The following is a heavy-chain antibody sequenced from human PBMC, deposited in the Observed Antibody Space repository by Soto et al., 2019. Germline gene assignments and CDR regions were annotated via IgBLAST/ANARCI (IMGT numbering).Heavy chain of an antibody. CDR2: IYWVDDK. CDR1: GFSLSARPVA. D-gene: IGHD1-1*01. J-gene: IGHJ4*02. Sequence: QITLRESGPTRVKPTQTLTLTCTFSGFSLSARPVAVGWIRQPPGKALERLALIYWVDDKRYSPSLMSRLTITKDTSKNQVVLTMTNMDPLDTAIYYCVHRAGIDGNWNGGYFDYWGQGALVTVSS. CDR3: VHRAGIDGNWNGGYFDY. V-gene: IGHV2-5*02.